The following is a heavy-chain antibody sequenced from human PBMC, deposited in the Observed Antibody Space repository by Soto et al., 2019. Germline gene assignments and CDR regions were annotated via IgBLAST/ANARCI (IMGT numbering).Heavy chain of an antibody. Sequence: QVQLVESGGGVVQPGGSLRLSCAASGFTVSNYGMHWVRQAPGKGLEWVAVIWYDGNNKSYRDSVKGRFTISRDNSKNTVDLQISSLRGEDTAVYYCARGDAWTDEAFDIWGQGTMVTVSS. V-gene: IGHV3-33*01. CDR3: ARGDAWTDEAFDI. J-gene: IGHJ3*02. CDR1: GFTVSNYG. CDR2: IWYDGNNK. D-gene: IGHD5-12*01.